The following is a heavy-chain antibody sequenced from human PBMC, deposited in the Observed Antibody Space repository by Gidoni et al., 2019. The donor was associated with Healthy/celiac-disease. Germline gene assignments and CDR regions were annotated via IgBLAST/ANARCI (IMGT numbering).Heavy chain of an antibody. CDR3: ARVTVTTDYYYGMDV. V-gene: IGHV4-30-4*01. D-gene: IGHD4-4*01. Sequence: QVQLQESGPGLVKPSQTLSLTCTVSGGSISSGDYYWSWIRQPPGKGLEWIGYIYYSGSTYYNPSLKSRVTISVDTSKNQFSLKLSSVTAADTAVYYCARVTVTTDYYYGMDVWGQGTTVTVSS. CDR2: IYYSGST. CDR1: GGSISSGDYY. J-gene: IGHJ6*02.